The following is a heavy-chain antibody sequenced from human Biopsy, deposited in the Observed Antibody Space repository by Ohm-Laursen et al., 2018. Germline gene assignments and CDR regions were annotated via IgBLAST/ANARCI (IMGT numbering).Heavy chain of an antibody. V-gene: IGHV3-9*01. Sequence: SLRLSCTASGFIFGDYAMHWVRQAPGKGLEWVSGINWNSDNLGYVGSVKGRFTISRDNSKNTLFLQMNSLRAADTAIYYCASDLNGDPSAFDYWGQGTPVTVSS. CDR3: ASDLNGDPSAFDY. CDR2: INWNSDNL. D-gene: IGHD4-17*01. CDR1: GFIFGDYA. J-gene: IGHJ4*02.